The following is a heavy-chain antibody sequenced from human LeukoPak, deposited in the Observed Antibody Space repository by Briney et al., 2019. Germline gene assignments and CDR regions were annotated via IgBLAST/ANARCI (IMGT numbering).Heavy chain of an antibody. CDR1: GFTFSNHA. J-gene: IGHJ6*03. D-gene: IGHD1-26*01. CDR2: ISSSGSST. CDR3: ARRSPGTSSLFYYYMDV. Sequence: GGSMRLSCAASGFTFSNHAMSWVRQAPGKGLEWVSGISSSGSSTFFADHVKGRFTISRDNAKNSLYLQMNTLQAEDAAVYYCARRSPGTSSLFYYYMDVWGKGTTVTVSS. V-gene: IGHV3-23*01.